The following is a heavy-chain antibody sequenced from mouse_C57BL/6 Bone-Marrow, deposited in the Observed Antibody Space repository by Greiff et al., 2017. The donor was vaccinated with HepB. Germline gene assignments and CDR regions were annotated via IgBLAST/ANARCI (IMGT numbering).Heavy chain of an antibody. CDR1: GFNIKDDY. V-gene: IGHV14-4*01. Sequence: VQLKQSGAELVRPGASVKLSCTASGFNIKDDYMHWVKQRPEQGLEWIGWIDPENGDTEYASKFQGKATITADTTSNTAYLQLSSLTSEDTAVYYCTTDAPGFADWGQGGVVTVSA. CDR3: TTDAPGFAD. J-gene: IGHJ3*01. CDR2: IDPENGDT.